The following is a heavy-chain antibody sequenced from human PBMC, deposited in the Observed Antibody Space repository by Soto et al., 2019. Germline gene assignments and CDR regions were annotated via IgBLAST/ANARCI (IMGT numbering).Heavy chain of an antibody. Sequence: GGSLRLSCVVSESIFSGYGMHWVRQAPGKGLEWVAIIRYDGSNIYYADSVRGRFAISRDNSKNTLYLQMDSLRAEDTALYYCAKDIGQPYDILTGPFDYWGQGTLVTVSS. CDR1: ESIFSGYG. D-gene: IGHD3-9*01. J-gene: IGHJ4*02. V-gene: IGHV3-30*02. CDR2: IRYDGSNI. CDR3: AKDIGQPYDILTGPFDY.